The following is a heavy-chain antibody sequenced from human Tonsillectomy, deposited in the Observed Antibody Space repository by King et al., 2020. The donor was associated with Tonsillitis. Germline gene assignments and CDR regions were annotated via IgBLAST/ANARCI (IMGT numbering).Heavy chain of an antibody. V-gene: IGHV2-5*01. CDR1: GFSLSTSGVG. CDR2: IYWNDDK. J-gene: IGHJ4*02. Sequence: ITLKESGPTLVKPTQTLTLTCTFSGFSLSTSGVGVGWIRQPPGKALEWLALIYWNDDKRYSPSLKSRLTITKDTSNNQVVLTMTNMDPVDTATYYCAHRPRQPPVAYHDYVDYWGQGTLVTVSS. CDR3: AHRPRQPPVAYHDYVDY. D-gene: IGHD2-2*01.